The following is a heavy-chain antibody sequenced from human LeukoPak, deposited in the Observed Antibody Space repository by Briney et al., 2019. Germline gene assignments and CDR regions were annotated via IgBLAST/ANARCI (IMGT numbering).Heavy chain of an antibody. D-gene: IGHD3-10*01. CDR2: INPNSGGT. Sequence: GASVKVSCKASGYTFTGYYMHWVRQAPGQGLEWMGWINPNSGGTNYAQKFQGRVTMTRDTSISTAYMELSRLRSDDTAVYYCARDTMVRGVIFWFDPWGQGTLVTVSS. V-gene: IGHV1-2*02. CDR3: ARDTMVRGVIFWFDP. CDR1: GYTFTGYY. J-gene: IGHJ5*02.